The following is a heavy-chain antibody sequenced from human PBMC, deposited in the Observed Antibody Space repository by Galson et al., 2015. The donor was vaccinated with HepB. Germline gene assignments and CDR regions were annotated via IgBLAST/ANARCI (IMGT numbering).Heavy chain of an antibody. D-gene: IGHD3-9*01. J-gene: IGHJ6*02. CDR3: ARLNYGILTGYLYYYYGMDV. V-gene: IGHV4-59*08. CDR1: GGSISSYY. CDR2: IYYSGST. Sequence: ETLSLTCTVSGGSISSYYWSWIRQPPGKGLEWIGYIYYSGSTNYNPSLKSRVTISVDTSKNQFSLKLSSVTAADTAVYYCARLNYGILTGYLYYYYGMDVWGQGTTVTVSS.